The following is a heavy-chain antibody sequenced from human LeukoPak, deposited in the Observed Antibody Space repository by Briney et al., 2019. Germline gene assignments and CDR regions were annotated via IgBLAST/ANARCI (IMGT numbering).Heavy chain of an antibody. J-gene: IGHJ6*03. Sequence: SETLSLTCTVSGGSISSSSYYWGWIRQPPGKGLECIAEINHSGSTNYNPSLKSRVTISVDKSKDQFSLNLTSVTAADTAVYYCTRGSIAYYYMDVWGKGTTVTISS. CDR2: INHSGST. V-gene: IGHV4-39*07. CDR3: TRGSIAYYYMDV. CDR1: GGSISSSSYY. D-gene: IGHD3-22*01.